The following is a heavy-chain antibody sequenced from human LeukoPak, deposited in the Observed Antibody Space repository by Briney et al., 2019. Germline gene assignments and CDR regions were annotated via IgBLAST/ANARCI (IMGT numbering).Heavy chain of an antibody. CDR1: GFTFTSSA. Sequence: GTSVKVSCKASGFTFTSSAMQWVRQARGQRLEWIGWIVVGSGNTNYAQKFQERVTITRDMSTSTAYMELSSLRSEDTAVYYCAARPPSADYVSTFDYWGQGTLVTVSS. CDR2: IVVGSGNT. CDR3: AARPPSADYVSTFDY. J-gene: IGHJ4*02. D-gene: IGHD4-17*01. V-gene: IGHV1-58*02.